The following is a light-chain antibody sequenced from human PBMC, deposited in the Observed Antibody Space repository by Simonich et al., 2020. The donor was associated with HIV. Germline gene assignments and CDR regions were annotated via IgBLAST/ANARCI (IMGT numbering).Light chain of an antibody. Sequence: EIVLTQSPATLSLSPGERATLSCRASQSVSSYLAWYQQKPGQAPRLLIYDASSRATCIPDSFSGFGSGTDFTLTISRLEPEDFAVYYCQQYGSSPYTFGQGTKLEIK. CDR3: QQYGSSPYT. CDR1: QSVSSY. V-gene: IGKV3-20*01. CDR2: DAS. J-gene: IGKJ2*01.